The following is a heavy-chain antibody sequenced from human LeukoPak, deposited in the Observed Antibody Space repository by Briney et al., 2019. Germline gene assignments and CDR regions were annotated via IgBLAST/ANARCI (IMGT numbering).Heavy chain of an antibody. V-gene: IGHV3-23*01. D-gene: IGHD4-11*01. CDR2: ISGSGGST. CDR3: ARDPYSNYVYFDY. Sequence: GGTLRLSCAASGFTFSNYGMSWVRQAPGKGLGWVSGISGSGGSTYYADSVKGRFTISRDNSKNTLYLQMNSLRAEDTAVYYCARDPYSNYVYFDYWGQGTLVTVSS. J-gene: IGHJ4*02. CDR1: GFTFSNYG.